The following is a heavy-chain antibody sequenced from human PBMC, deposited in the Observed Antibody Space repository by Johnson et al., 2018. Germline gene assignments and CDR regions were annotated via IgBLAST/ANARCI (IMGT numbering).Heavy chain of an antibody. D-gene: IGHD2-21*01. Sequence: VQLQESGGGLVQRGGSLXLSCAASGFSFSDYWMSWVRQAPGKGLEWVGRTRNRANRYTTEYAASVKGRFTISRDDSKNSLYLQMNSLKTEDTAVYYCARERVGHKSMDVWGQGTTVTVSS. CDR3: ARERVGHKSMDV. CDR2: TRNRANRYTT. J-gene: IGHJ6*02. V-gene: IGHV3-72*01. CDR1: GFSFSDYW.